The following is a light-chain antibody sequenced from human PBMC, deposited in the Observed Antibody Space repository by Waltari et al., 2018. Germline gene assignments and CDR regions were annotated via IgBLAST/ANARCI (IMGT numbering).Light chain of an antibody. CDR2: GAS. Sequence: EIVLTKSPGTLSLSLGERATLSCRASQSVSRALAGYQQKPGQAPRLLFYGASTRATGIPDRFSCSGSGTDFSLTISRLEPDDFAVYYCQHYLRLPVTFGQGTTVEI. V-gene: IGKV3-20*01. J-gene: IGKJ1*01. CDR1: QSVSRA. CDR3: QHYLRLPVT.